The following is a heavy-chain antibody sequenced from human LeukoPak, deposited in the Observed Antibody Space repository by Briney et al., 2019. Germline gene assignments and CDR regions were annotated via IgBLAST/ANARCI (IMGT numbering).Heavy chain of an antibody. CDR3: ARAPRRTIFGTYYYYYMDV. D-gene: IGHD3-3*01. CDR2: INTNSGGT. Sequence: ASVTVSCKASGFTFTGYYMHWVRQAPGQGLEWMGWINTNSGGTNYAQKFQGRVTMTRDTSISTAYMELSRLRSDDTAVYYCARAPRRTIFGTYYYYYMDVWGKGTTVTVSS. CDR1: GFTFTGYY. J-gene: IGHJ6*03. V-gene: IGHV1-2*02.